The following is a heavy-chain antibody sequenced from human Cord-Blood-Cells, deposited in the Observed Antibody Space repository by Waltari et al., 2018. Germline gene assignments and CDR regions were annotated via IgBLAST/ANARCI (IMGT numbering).Heavy chain of an antibody. J-gene: IGHJ6*02. V-gene: IGHV4-34*01. D-gene: IGHD3-3*01. CDR3: ARGSDYDFWSGYYGDYYYGMDV. Sequence: QVQLQQWGAGLLKPSETLSLTCAVYGGSFSGYYWSCIRQPPGKGLEWIGEINHSGSTNYNPSLKSRVTISVDTSKNQFSLKLSSVTAADTAVYYCARGSDYDFWSGYYGDYYYGMDVWGQGTTVTVSS. CDR1: GGSFSGYY. CDR2: INHSGST.